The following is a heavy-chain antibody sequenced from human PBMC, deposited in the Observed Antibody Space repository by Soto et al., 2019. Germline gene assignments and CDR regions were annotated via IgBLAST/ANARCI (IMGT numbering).Heavy chain of an antibody. CDR1: GLTFEKYA. CDR3: AVWEHWVSNSYYYGLDV. CDR2: IHGSGYTT. D-gene: IGHD1-26*01. J-gene: IGHJ6*02. Sequence: PERTLRLSCTVSGLTFEKYAMSRCLQAPDNTRQWVSTIHGSGYTTYYADSVKGRFTISRDNSKSTLHLHMNSLSAEDTAIYYCAVWEHWVSNSYYYGLDVWGQGTTVTVSS. V-gene: IGHV3-23*01.